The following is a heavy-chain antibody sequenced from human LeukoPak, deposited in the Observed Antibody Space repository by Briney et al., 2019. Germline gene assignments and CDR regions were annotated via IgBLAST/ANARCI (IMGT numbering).Heavy chain of an antibody. V-gene: IGHV3-23*01. D-gene: IGHD2-15*01. CDR2: ISGSGGST. CDR1: GFTFSSYA. CDR3: AKRGYCSGGSCYYYYYMDV. J-gene: IGHJ6*03. Sequence: GGSLRLSCAASGFTFSSYATSWVRQAPGKGLEWVSAISGSGGSTYYADSVKGRFTISRDNSKNTLYLQMNSLRAEDTAVYYCAKRGYCSGGSCYYYYYMDVWGKGTTVTVSS.